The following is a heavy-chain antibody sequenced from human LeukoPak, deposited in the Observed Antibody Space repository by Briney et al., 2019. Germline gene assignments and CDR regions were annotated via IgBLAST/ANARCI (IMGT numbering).Heavy chain of an antibody. V-gene: IGHV3-33*06. CDR3: AKDSTYYYDSSGYYYVY. J-gene: IGHJ4*02. Sequence: GGSLRLSCAASGFTFSSYGMHWVRQAPGKGLEWVAVIWYDGSNKYYADSVKGRFTISRDNSKNTLYLQMNSLRAEDTAVYYCAKDSTYYYDSSGYYYVYWGQGTLVTVSS. D-gene: IGHD3-22*01. CDR1: GFTFSSYG. CDR2: IWYDGSNK.